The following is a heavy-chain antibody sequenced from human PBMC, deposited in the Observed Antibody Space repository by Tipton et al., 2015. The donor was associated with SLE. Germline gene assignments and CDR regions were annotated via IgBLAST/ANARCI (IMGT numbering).Heavy chain of an antibody. D-gene: IGHD6-13*01. CDR1: GGSISSYY. CDR3: ARDLGSSGSFDH. J-gene: IGHJ4*02. Sequence: TLSLTCTVSGGSISSYYWSWIRQPPGKGLEWIGYIYYSGSTNYNPSLKSRVTISVDTSKNQFSLKLSSVTAADTAVYYCARDLGSSGSFDHWGQGTLVTVSS. CDR2: IYYSGST. V-gene: IGHV4-59*01.